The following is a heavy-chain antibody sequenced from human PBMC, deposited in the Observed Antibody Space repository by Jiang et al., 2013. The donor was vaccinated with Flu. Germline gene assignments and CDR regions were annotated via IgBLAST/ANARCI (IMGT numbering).Heavy chain of an antibody. CDR2: INKSGGTI. CDR1: GFTFTTYE. Sequence: VQLVESGGGLVQPGGSLRLSCVASGFTFTTYEMNWVRQAPGKGLEWVSYINKSGGTIYYADSVKGRFTISRDNAKNSLYLQMNSLRVEDTAVYFCARDREEGATDFWGHGTLVTVSS. CDR3: ARDREEGATDF. V-gene: IGHV3-48*03. J-gene: IGHJ5*01. D-gene: IGHD1-26*01.